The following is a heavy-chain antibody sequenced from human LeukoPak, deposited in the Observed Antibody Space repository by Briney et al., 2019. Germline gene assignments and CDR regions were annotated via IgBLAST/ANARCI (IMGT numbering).Heavy chain of an antibody. Sequence: GGSLRLSCAASGFTFSSYAMSWVRQAPGKGLGWVSAISGSGGSTYYADSVKGRFTISRDNSKNTLYLQMNSLRAEDTAVYYCAKDRHYYGSGSTIDYWGQGTLVTVSS. J-gene: IGHJ4*02. CDR2: ISGSGGST. D-gene: IGHD3-10*01. CDR1: GFTFSSYA. CDR3: AKDRHYYGSGSTIDY. V-gene: IGHV3-23*01.